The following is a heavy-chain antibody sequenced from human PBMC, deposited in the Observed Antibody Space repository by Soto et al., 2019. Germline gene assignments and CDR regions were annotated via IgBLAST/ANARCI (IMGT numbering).Heavy chain of an antibody. CDR2: MNPNSGNT. CDR3: ARVGGTIDY. Sequence: QVQLVQSGAEVKKPGASVKVSCKASGYTFTNYDINWVRQATGQGLEWMGWMNPNSGNTGSAQKFQGRITMTGDTSTGTAYMERTSLRYEDTAVFYWARVGGTIDYGGQGPLVTVSS. D-gene: IGHD3-16*01. J-gene: IGHJ4*02. CDR1: GYTFTNYD. V-gene: IGHV1-8*01.